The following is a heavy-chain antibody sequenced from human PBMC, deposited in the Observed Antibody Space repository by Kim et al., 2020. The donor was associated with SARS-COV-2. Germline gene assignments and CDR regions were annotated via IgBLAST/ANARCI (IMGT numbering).Heavy chain of an antibody. Sequence: SAESVKGRFTISRDNAKNTVYLQMNSLRGEDTAVYHCARKDCSGGSCAFDPWGQGTLVTVSS. J-gene: IGHJ5*02. CDR3: ARKDCSGGSCAFDP. V-gene: IGHV3-74*01. D-gene: IGHD2-15*01.